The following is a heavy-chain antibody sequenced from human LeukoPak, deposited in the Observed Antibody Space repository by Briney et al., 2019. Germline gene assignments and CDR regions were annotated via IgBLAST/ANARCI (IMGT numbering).Heavy chain of an antibody. V-gene: IGHV1-69*04. D-gene: IGHD3-9*01. CDR2: IIPILGIA. CDR1: GGTFSSYA. J-gene: IGHJ6*02. CDR3: ARSSAPYYDILTGYYYYYGTDV. Sequence: SVKVSCKASGGTFSSYAISWVRQAPGQGLEWMGRIIPILGIANYAQKFQGRVTITADKSTSTAYMELSSLRSEDTAVYYCARSSAPYYDILTGYYYYYGTDVWGQGTTVTVSS.